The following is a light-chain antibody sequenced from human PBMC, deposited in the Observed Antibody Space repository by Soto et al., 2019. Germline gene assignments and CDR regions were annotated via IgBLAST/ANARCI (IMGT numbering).Light chain of an antibody. V-gene: IGKV3-15*01. Sequence: EIVMMQSPATLSVSPGERATLSCRASQSLSSNLAWYQQKPGQAPRLLIFGASTRATGIPARFSGSGSGTEFTLTISSLQPEDFATYYCLQSYSTPLSFGGGTKVEIK. CDR2: GAS. CDR1: QSLSSN. CDR3: LQSYSTPLS. J-gene: IGKJ4*01.